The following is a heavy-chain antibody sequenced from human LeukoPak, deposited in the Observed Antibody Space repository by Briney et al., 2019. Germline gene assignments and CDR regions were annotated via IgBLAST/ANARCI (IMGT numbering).Heavy chain of an antibody. D-gene: IGHD3-10*01. J-gene: IGHJ5*02. CDR2: INSDGSST. Sequence: PGGSLRLSCAASGFTFSTYAMAWVRRAPGKGLEWVSRINSDGSSTSYADSVKGRFTISRDNAKNTLYLQMNSLRAEDTAVYYCARGRDYYGSGDNWFDPWGQGTLVTVSS. CDR1: GFTFSTYA. CDR3: ARGRDYYGSGDNWFDP. V-gene: IGHV3-74*01.